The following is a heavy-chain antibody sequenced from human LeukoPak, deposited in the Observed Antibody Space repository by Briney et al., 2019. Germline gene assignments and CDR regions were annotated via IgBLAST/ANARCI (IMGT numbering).Heavy chain of an antibody. D-gene: IGHD1-26*01. Sequence: GGSLRLSCAASGFTFDDYAMHWVRQAPGKGLEWVSGISWNSGSIGYADSVKGRFTISRDNSKNTLYLQMGSLRAEDMAVYYCAREMGATHWFDPWGQGTLVTVSS. J-gene: IGHJ5*02. CDR2: ISWNSGSI. V-gene: IGHV3-9*03. CDR3: AREMGATHWFDP. CDR1: GFTFDDYA.